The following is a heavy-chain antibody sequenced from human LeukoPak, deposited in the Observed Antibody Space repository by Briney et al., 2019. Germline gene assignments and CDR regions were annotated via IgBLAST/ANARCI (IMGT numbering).Heavy chain of an antibody. CDR3: ARDLMWGYSNLRHYYYYYMDV. CDR2: IYYSGST. J-gene: IGHJ6*03. Sequence: PSETLSLTCTVSGGSISSSSYYWGWIRQPPGKGLEWIGSIYYSGSTYYNPSLKSRVTISVDTSKNQFSLKLSSVTAADTAVYYCARDLMWGYSNLRHYYYYYMDVWGKGTTVTVSS. CDR1: GGSISSSSYY. D-gene: IGHD4-11*01. V-gene: IGHV4-39*07.